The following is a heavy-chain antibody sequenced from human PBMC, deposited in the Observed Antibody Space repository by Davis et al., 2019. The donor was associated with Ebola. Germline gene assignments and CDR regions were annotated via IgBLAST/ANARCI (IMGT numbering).Heavy chain of an antibody. CDR2: INHSGST. D-gene: IGHD3-16*01. CDR3: ARDHGGGRMDV. J-gene: IGHJ6*02. CDR1: GGSISSSNW. V-gene: IGHV4-4*02. Sequence: SETLSLTCAVSGGSISSSNWWSWVRQPPGKGLEWIGEINHSGSTNYNPSLKSRVTISVDTSKNQFSLKLSSVTAADTAVYYCARDHGGGRMDVWGQGTTVTVSS.